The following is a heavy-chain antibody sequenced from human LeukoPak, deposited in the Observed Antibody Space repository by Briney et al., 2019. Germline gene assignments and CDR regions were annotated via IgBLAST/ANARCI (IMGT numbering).Heavy chain of an antibody. J-gene: IGHJ4*02. Sequence: GGSLRLSCAASGFTFRSYWMSWVRQAPVKGPEWVANINQRGSVQYYMDSVKGRFTISRDDAKNSLYVQMNSLRDEDTAVYYCARVEYSGWNLEYWGQGTLVTVSS. CDR3: ARVEYSGWNLEY. V-gene: IGHV3-7*01. CDR1: GFTFRSYW. CDR2: INQRGSVQ. D-gene: IGHD5-12*01.